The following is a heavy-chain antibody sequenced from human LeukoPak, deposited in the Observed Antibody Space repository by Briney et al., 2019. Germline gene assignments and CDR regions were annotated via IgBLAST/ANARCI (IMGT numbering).Heavy chain of an antibody. CDR1: GFTFDEYV. Sequence: RPGGSLRLSCAASGFTFDEYVMNCVRQSPGKGLEWLSRINWNGDATHYTDSVAGRFTISRDNTKNSLYLQMNSLRAEDTAFYFCARAYCSSASCYLDNFCYYMDVWGKGTTVIVSS. V-gene: IGHV3-20*04. CDR2: INWNGDAT. J-gene: IGHJ6*03. CDR3: ARAYCSSASCYLDNFCYYMDV. D-gene: IGHD2-2*01.